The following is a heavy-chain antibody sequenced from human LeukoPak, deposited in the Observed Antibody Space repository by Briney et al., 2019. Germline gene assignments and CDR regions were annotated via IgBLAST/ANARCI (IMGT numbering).Heavy chain of an antibody. V-gene: IGHV4-34*01. CDR2: INHSGST. D-gene: IGHD5-18*01. CDR3: ARDMGTPRNSSYNWFDP. J-gene: IGHJ5*02. Sequence: SETLSLTCAVYGGSFSGYYWSWIRQPPGKGLEWIGEINHSGSTNYNPSLKSRVTISVDTSKNQFSLKLSSVTAADTAVYYCARDMGTPRNSSYNWFDPWGQGTLVTVSS. CDR1: GGSFSGYY.